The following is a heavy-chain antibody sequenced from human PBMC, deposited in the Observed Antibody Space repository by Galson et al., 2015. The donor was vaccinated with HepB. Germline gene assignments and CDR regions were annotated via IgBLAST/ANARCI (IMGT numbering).Heavy chain of an antibody. J-gene: IGHJ4*02. D-gene: IGHD2-2*02. V-gene: IGHV3-15*07. Sequence: SLRLSCAASGFTFSNAWMNWVRQAPGKGLEWVGRIKSKTDGGTTDYAAPVKGRFTISRDDSKNTLYLQMNSLKTEDTAVYYCTTDFEQIVVVPAAIRVDYWGQGTLVTVSS. CDR2: IKSKTDGGTT. CDR1: GFTFSNAW. CDR3: TTDFEQIVVVPAAIRVDY.